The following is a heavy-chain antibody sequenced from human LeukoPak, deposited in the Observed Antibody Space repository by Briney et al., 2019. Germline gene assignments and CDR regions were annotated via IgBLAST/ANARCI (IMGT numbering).Heavy chain of an antibody. CDR1: GLSVSSSSW. CDR3: ASPHRSGYLFDS. Sequence: SGTLSLTCAISGLSVSSSSWWTWVRQPPGKGPEWIGQIYHGGSTHYNPSLKSRSTISMDKSKNQVSLTLSSVTAADTAVYYCASPHRSGYLFDSWGQGTLVTVSS. V-gene: IGHV4-4*02. J-gene: IGHJ4*02. CDR2: IYHGGST. D-gene: IGHD3-22*01.